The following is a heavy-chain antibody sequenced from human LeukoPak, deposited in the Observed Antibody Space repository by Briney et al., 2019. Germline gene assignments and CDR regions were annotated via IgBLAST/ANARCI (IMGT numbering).Heavy chain of an antibody. CDR3: VRDNGGEHL. CDR2: ITSSSSSM. V-gene: IGHV3-21*01. Sequence: GRSLRLSCVASGFTFSIYTMSWVRQSPGKGLEWVSSITSSSSSMYSADSVKGRLTISRDNAKNTLYLQMNSLRDDDTAVYYCVRDNGGEHLWGQGTLVTVSS. J-gene: IGHJ4*02. D-gene: IGHD3-16*01. CDR1: GFTFSIYT.